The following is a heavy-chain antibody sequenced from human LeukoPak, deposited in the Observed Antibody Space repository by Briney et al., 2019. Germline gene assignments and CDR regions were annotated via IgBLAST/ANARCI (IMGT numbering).Heavy chain of an antibody. J-gene: IGHJ4*02. CDR3: ARRAVRGVMGFDY. CDR2: NNPNSGGT. CDR1: GYTFTGYY. Sequence: ASVKVSCKASGYTFTGYYMHWVRHACGQGFVWMRWNNPNSGGTNYAQKFQGRVTMTRDTSISTAYMELSRLRSDDTAVYYCARRAVRGVMGFDYWGQGTLVTVSS. D-gene: IGHD3-10*01. V-gene: IGHV1-2*02.